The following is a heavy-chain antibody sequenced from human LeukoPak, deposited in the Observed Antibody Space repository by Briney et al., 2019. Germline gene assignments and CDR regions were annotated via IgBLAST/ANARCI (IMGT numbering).Heavy chain of an antibody. J-gene: IGHJ4*02. CDR2: INHSGST. CDR1: GGSFSGYY. D-gene: IGHD6-19*01. V-gene: IGHV4-34*01. CDR3: ASLTSGSSGWRTSRDY. Sequence: SETLSLTCAVYGGSFSGYYWSWIRQPPGKGMEWIGEINHSGSTNYNPSLKSRVTISVDTSKNQFSLKLSSVTAADTAVYYCASLTSGSSGWRTSRDYWGQGTLVTVSS.